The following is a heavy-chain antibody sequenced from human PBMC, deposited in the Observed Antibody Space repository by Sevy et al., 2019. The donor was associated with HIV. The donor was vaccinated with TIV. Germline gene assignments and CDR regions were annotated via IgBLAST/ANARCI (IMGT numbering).Heavy chain of an antibody. CDR1: GFTFSSYW. CDR2: IKQDGSEK. D-gene: IGHD3-3*01. J-gene: IGHJ5*02. Sequence: GGSLRLSCAASGFTFSSYWMSWVRQAPGKGLEWVANIKQDGSEKYNVDSVKGRFTISRDNAKNSLYLQMNGLRAEDTAVYYCARVVEGYDFWSGYSTKGWFDPWGQGTLVTVSS. V-gene: IGHV3-7*01. CDR3: ARVVEGYDFWSGYSTKGWFDP.